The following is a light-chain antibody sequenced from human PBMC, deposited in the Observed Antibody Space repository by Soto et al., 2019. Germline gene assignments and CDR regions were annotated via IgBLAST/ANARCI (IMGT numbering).Light chain of an antibody. CDR3: LQDDDYPFT. CDR1: QGIRNE. V-gene: IGKV1-6*01. J-gene: IGKJ4*01. CDR2: AAS. Sequence: AIQVTQSPSSLSSSLGDRVTITCRASQGIRNELSWYQQKPGKAPKFLIFAASNLQSGVPSRFSGSGSGTDGTLTISSLQKEDCATYFCLQDDDYPFTFGGGTKVDNK.